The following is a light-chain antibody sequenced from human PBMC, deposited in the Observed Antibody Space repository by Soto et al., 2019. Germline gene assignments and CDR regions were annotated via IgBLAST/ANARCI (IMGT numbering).Light chain of an antibody. CDR3: QQYNSYMYT. Sequence: DIQMTQSPSTLSASVGDRVTITCRASQSISSWLAWYQQKPGKAPKLMIYKASSLESGVPSRFSGSGSGTEFTLTISSLQPDDFETYYCQQYNSYMYTVRQGTKLEIK. CDR2: KAS. CDR1: QSISSW. J-gene: IGKJ2*01. V-gene: IGKV1-5*03.